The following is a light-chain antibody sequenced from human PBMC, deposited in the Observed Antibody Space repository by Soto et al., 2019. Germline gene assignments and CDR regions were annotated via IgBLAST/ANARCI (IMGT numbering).Light chain of an antibody. CDR1: SSDIGTYNY. Sequence: QSVLTQPASMSGSPGQSITISCTGTSSDIGTYNYVSWYQQHPGKAPKVMIYEVSNRPSGVSNRFSGSKSGNTASLTISGLQAEDEADYYCSSYTVTSVTLYVFGTGTKVTVL. J-gene: IGLJ1*01. V-gene: IGLV2-14*01. CDR2: EVS. CDR3: SSYTVTSVTLYV.